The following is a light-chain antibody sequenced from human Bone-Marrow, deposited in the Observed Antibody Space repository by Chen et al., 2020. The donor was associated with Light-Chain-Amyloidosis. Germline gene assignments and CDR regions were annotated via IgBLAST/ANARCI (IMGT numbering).Light chain of an antibody. Sequence: EIVLPQSPASLSLPPGDRPTLSAGASQTVRGNALAWYQPNPGLAPRLIIYDASTRAAGIPDRFSGSGSGTDFTLTISRLEPEDFAVYFCQQYHSSPWTFGLGTKVDIK. V-gene: IGKV3D-20*01. J-gene: IGKJ1*01. CDR3: QQYHSSPWT. CDR2: DAS. CDR1: QTVRGNA.